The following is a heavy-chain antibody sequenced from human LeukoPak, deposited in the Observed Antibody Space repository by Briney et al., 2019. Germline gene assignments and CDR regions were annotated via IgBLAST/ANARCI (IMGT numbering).Heavy chain of an antibody. J-gene: IGHJ4*02. CDR1: GGSISSGTYF. V-gene: IGHV4-61*02. CDR2: IHASGST. Sequence: SQTLSLTCTVSGGSISSGTYFWSWIRQPAGKGLEWIGRIHASGSTNYDPSLKSRVTMSVDTSKNQFSLKLSSVTAADTAVYYCARLREGVVCDYWGQGTLVTVSS. D-gene: IGHD3-3*01. CDR3: ARLREGVVCDY.